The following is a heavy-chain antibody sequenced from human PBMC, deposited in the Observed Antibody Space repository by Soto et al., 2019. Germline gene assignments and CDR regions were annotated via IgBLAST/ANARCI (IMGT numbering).Heavy chain of an antibody. CDR3: AKYSSGWSPHGMDV. V-gene: IGHV3-74*01. CDR2: ISSDGFTT. J-gene: IGHJ6*02. CDR1: GFTFSTYW. D-gene: IGHD6-19*01. Sequence: GGSLRLSCAASGFTFSTYWMHWVRQAPGKGLVWVSRISSDGFTTDYADSVKGRFTISRDNAKNTLFLQMSSLRAEDTAVYYCAKYSSGWSPHGMDVWGQGTTVTVSS.